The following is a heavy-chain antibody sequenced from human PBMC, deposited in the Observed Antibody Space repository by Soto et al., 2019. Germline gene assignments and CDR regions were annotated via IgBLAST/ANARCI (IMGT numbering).Heavy chain of an antibody. V-gene: IGHV4-4*07. J-gene: IGHJ5*02. CDR3: ARDWITYYYDSSGYSWVDP. CDR2: IYTSGST. Sequence: PSETLSLTCTVSGGSISSYYWSWIRQPAGKGLEWIGRIYTSGSTNYNPSLKSRVTMSVDTSKNQFSLKLSSVTAADTAVYYCARDWITYYYDSSGYSWVDPWGQGTLVTV. CDR1: GGSISSYY. D-gene: IGHD3-22*01.